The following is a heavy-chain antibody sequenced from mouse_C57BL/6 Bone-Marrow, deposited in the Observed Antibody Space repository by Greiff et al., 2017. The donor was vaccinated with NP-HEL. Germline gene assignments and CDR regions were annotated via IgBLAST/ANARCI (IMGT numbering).Heavy chain of an antibody. CDR1: GYTFTSYG. Sequence: VQLQQSGAELVKPGASVKVSCKASGYTFTSYGISWVKQRTGQGLEWIGEIYPRSGNTYYNEKFKGKATLTADKSSSTAYMELRSLTSEDSAVYFCARKSVSAMDYWGQGTSVTVSS. CDR3: ARKSVSAMDY. J-gene: IGHJ4*01. V-gene: IGHV1-81*01. D-gene: IGHD2-4*01. CDR2: IYPRSGNT.